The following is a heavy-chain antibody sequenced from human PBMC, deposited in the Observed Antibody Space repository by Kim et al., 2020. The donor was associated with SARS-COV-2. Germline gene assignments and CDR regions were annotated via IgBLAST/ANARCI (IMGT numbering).Heavy chain of an antibody. CDR1: GGSISSGSYY. V-gene: IGHV4-61*02. CDR3: ARAGRTNRPYYDY. Sequence: SETLSLTCTVSGGSISSGSYYWSWIRQPAGKGLEWIGRIYTSGSTNYNPSLKSRVTISVDTSKNQFSLKLSSVTAADTAVYYCARAGRTNRPYYDYWGQGTLVTVSS. J-gene: IGHJ4*02. D-gene: IGHD3-10*01. CDR2: IYTSGST.